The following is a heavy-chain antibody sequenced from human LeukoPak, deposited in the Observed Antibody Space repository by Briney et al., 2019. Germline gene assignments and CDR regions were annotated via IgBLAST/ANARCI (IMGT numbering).Heavy chain of an antibody. CDR3: ARENDYYDSSGYSGYYFDY. V-gene: IGHV4-39*07. CDR1: GGSISSSSYY. CDR2: IYYSGST. D-gene: IGHD3-22*01. J-gene: IGHJ4*02. Sequence: SETLSLTCTVSGGSISSSSYYWGWIRQPPGKGLEWIGSIYYSGSTYYNPSLKSRVTISVDTSKNQFSLKLSSVTAADTAVYYCARENDYYDSSGYSGYYFDYWGQGTLVTVS.